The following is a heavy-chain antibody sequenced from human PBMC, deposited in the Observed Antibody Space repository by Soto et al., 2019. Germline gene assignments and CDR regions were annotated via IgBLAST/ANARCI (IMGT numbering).Heavy chain of an antibody. CDR3: AIGNPHWFDR. J-gene: IGHJ5*02. CDR1: GYSISSGLY. V-gene: IGHV4-38-2*01. CDR2: IYRGGIT. Sequence: SLTCAVSGYSISSGLYWGWIRQPPGKGLEWIGTIYRGGITYYNPSLKSRVTISIDTSKNHFSLRLSSVTATATAVYFCAIGNPHWFDRWCQGTLVTASS. D-gene: IGHD1-1*01.